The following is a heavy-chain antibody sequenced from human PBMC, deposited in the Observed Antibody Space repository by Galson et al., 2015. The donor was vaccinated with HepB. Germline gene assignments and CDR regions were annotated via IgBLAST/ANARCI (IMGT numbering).Heavy chain of an antibody. CDR3: ARIPLRYFDWLPVDYFDY. CDR2: ISAYNGNT. D-gene: IGHD3-9*01. V-gene: IGHV1-18*01. Sequence: SVKVSCKASGYTFTSYGISWVRQAPGQGLEWMGWISAYNGNTNYAQKLQGRVTMTTDTSTSTAYTELRSLRSDDTAVYYCARIPLRYFDWLPVDYFDYWGQGTLVTVSS. J-gene: IGHJ4*02. CDR1: GYTFTSYG.